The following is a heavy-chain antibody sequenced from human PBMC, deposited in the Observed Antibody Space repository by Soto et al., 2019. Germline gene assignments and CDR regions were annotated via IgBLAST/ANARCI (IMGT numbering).Heavy chain of an antibody. CDR1: GFTFISYA. J-gene: IGHJ4*02. CDR3: AKAPLAYYDYDGY. Sequence: PGGSLRLSCASSGFTFISYAMNWVRQAPGKGLEWVSVISGSGGDTYYADSVKGRFTISRDNSKNTLYLQMNSLRAEDTAVYYCAKAPLAYYDYDGYWGQRTLVTVSS. D-gene: IGHD3-3*01. V-gene: IGHV3-23*01. CDR2: ISGSGGDT.